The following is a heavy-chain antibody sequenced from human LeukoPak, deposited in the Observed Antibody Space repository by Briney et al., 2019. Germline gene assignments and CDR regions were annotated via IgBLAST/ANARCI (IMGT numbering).Heavy chain of an antibody. CDR1: GFTFSSSA. Sequence: GGSLRLSCAASGFTFSSSAMSWVRQAPGKGLECDSVISGSGGSTYYADSVKGRFTISRDNSKSTLYLQMNSLRAEDTAVYYCAKGGSGWYVGLFDYWGQGTLVTVSS. CDR2: ISGSGGST. J-gene: IGHJ4*02. V-gene: IGHV3-23*01. CDR3: AKGGSGWYVGLFDY. D-gene: IGHD6-19*01.